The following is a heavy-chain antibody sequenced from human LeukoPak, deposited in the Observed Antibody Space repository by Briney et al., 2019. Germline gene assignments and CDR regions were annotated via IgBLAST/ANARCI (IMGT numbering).Heavy chain of an antibody. CDR2: IYYSGNT. J-gene: IGHJ3*02. CDR3: ARRNDFDS. CDR1: GGSISGDH. V-gene: IGHV4-59*08. Sequence: TSETLSLTCTVSGGSISGDHWNWIRQPPGKGLEWIGYIYYSGNTNYNPSLKSRVTISVDTSKNQFSLKLSSVTAADTAVYYCARRNDFDSWAKGQWSPSRQ.